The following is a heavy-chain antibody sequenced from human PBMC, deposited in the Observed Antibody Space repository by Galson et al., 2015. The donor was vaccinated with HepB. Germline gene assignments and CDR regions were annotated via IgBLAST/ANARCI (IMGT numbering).Heavy chain of an antibody. J-gene: IGHJ6*03. Sequence: PALVKPTQTLTLTCTFSGFSLSTSGMCVSWIRQPPGKALEWLARIDWDDDKYYSTSLKTRLTISKDTSKNQVVLTMTNMDPVDTATYYCARTQEYSYGYLSYYYYYMDVWGKGTTVTASS. CDR3: ARTQEYSYGYLSYYYYYMDV. CDR2: IDWDDDK. D-gene: IGHD5-18*01. V-gene: IGHV2-70*11. CDR1: GFSLSTSGMC.